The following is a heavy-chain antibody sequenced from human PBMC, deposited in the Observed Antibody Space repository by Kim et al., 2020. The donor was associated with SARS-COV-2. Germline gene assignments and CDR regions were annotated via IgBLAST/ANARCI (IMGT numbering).Heavy chain of an antibody. CDR1: GGSISSSSYY. J-gene: IGHJ3*02. CDR3: ARQGEEGSGSYWTPRRPYGAFDI. CDR2: IYYSGST. Sequence: SETLSLTCTVSGGSISSSSYYWGWIRQPPGKGLEWIGSIYYSGSTYYNPSLKSRVTISVDTSKNQFSLKLSSVTAADTAVYYCARQGEEGSGSYWTPRRPYGAFDIWGQGTMVTVSS. V-gene: IGHV4-39*01. D-gene: IGHD3-10*01.